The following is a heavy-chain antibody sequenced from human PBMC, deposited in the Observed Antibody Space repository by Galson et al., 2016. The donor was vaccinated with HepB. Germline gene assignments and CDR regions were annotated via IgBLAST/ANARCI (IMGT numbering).Heavy chain of an antibody. V-gene: IGHV5-51*01. D-gene: IGHD2-2*01. J-gene: IGHJ6*02. CDR1: GYNFTTYW. CDR3: ARHQSPESVLPAAVQLYGRDDSGMDV. Sequence: QSGAEVKKPGESLKISCKGSGYNFTTYWIGWVRQMPGKGLEWMGIIYPGDSDTRYSPSFQGQVSISADKSISTAYLQWSSLKASDTAMYYCARHQSPESVLPAAVQLYGRDDSGMDVWGQGTTVTVSS. CDR2: IYPGDSDT.